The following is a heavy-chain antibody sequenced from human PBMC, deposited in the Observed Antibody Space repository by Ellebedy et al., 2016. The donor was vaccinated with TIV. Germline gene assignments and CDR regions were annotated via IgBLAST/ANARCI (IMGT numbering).Heavy chain of an antibody. CDR2: NYYSGNT. CDR1: GGSISSSSYY. V-gene: IGHV4-39*01. CDR3: AKTDSNGWFECFDP. D-gene: IGHD3-10*01. J-gene: IGHJ5*02. Sequence: MPSETLSLTCTVSGGSISSSSYYWGWIRQPPGKGLEWSGNNYYSGNTYYNPSLKSRVTMSVDTSKSQLSLRLRFVTAADTAVYYCAKTDSNGWFECFDPWGQGTLVTVSS.